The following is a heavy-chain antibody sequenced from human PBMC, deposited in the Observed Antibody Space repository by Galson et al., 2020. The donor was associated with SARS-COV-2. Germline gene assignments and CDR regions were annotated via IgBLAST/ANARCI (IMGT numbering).Heavy chain of an antibody. V-gene: IGHV1-69*13. D-gene: IGHD3-22*01. CDR1: GGTFSSYA. Sequence: SVKVSCKASGGTFSSYAISWVRQAPGQGLEWMGGIIPICGTANYAQKFQGRVTITADESTSTAYMELSSLRSEDTAVYYCARFVEFDSSGYYDAFDIWGQGTMVTVPS. CDR3: ARFVEFDSSGYYDAFDI. J-gene: IGHJ3*02. CDR2: IIPICGTA.